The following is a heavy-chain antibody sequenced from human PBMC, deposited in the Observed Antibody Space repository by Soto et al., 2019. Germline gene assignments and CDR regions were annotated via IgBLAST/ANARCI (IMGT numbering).Heavy chain of an antibody. CDR2: IYPGDSDT. CDR1: GYSFTSYW. CDR3: ARHFYGWDYYYYGMDV. J-gene: IGHJ6*02. Sequence: GEFLKISCKGSGYSFTSYWIGWVRQMPGKGLEWMGIIYPGDSDTRYSPSFQGQVTISADKSISTAYLQWSSLKASDTAMYYCARHFYGWDYYYYGMDVWGQGTTVTVSS. D-gene: IGHD3-10*01. V-gene: IGHV5-51*01.